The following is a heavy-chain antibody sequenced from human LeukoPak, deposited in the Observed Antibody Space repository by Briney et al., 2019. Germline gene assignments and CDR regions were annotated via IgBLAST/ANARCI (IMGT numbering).Heavy chain of an antibody. CDR1: GGSITSSSYY. D-gene: IGHD3-22*01. CDR3: ARRPADSSGRPNDC. J-gene: IGHJ4*02. CDR2: IYYSGST. Sequence: SETLSLTCAVPGGSITSSSYYWGWIRQPPGKGLEWIGSIYYSGSTYYNPSLKSRVTISVDTSKNQFSLKLSSVTAADTAVYYCARRPADSSGRPNDCWGQGTLVTVSS. V-gene: IGHV4-39*01.